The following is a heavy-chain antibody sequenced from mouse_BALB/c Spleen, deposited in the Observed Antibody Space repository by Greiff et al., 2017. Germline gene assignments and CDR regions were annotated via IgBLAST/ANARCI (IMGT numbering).Heavy chain of an antibody. Sequence: EVMLVESGGGLVQPGGSLKLSCAASGFTFSSYGMSWVRQTPDKRLELVATINSNGGSTYYPDSVKGRFTISRDNAKNTLYLQMSSLKSEDTAMYYCASNRYDGLWFAYWGQGTLVTVSA. CDR2: INSNGGST. CDR3: ASNRYDGLWFAY. J-gene: IGHJ3*01. V-gene: IGHV5-6-3*01. D-gene: IGHD2-14*01. CDR1: GFTFSSYG.